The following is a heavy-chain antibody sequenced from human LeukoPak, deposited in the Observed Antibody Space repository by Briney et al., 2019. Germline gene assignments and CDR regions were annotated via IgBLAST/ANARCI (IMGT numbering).Heavy chain of an antibody. J-gene: IGHJ4*02. CDR2: IYPGDSDT. Sequence: GESLKISCKGPGYSFTSYWIGWVRQMPGKGLEWMGIIYPGDSDTRYSPSFQGQVTISADKSISTAYLQWSTLKASDTAMYYCARVSVYSSGWYCFEYWGQGTLVTVSS. CDR1: GYSFTSYW. CDR3: ARVSVYSSGWYCFEY. V-gene: IGHV5-51*01. D-gene: IGHD6-19*01.